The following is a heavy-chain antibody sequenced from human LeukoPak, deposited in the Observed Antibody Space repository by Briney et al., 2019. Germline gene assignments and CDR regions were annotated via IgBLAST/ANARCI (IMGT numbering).Heavy chain of an antibody. CDR2: VYYSGTT. J-gene: IGHJ5*02. CDR3: ARQTSWFDP. Sequence: PSETLSLTCTVSGGSISSSGYYWGWIRQPPGKGLEWIGSVYYSGTTYYNPSLKSRVTISVDTSKNQLSLKLSSVTAPDTAVYYCARQTSWFDPWGQGTLVTVSS. V-gene: IGHV4-39*01. CDR1: GGSISSSGYY.